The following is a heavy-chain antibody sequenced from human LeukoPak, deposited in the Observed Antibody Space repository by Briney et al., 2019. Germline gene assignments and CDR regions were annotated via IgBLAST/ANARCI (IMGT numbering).Heavy chain of an antibody. V-gene: IGHV3-30*02. CDR1: GFTFSRYG. Sequence: PGGSLRLSCAVSGFTFSRYGMHWIRQAPGKGVEWVAFIWYDVKNDQEYANSVKGRFTISRDNSKNTLYLQMDSLRPEDTAMYYCAKDRCSSSNCHEAFEIWGQGTLVTVSS. CDR3: AKDRCSSSNCHEAFEI. D-gene: IGHD2-2*01. CDR2: IWYDVKNDQ. J-gene: IGHJ3*02.